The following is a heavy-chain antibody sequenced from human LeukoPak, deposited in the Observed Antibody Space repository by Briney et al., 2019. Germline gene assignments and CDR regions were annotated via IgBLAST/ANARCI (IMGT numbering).Heavy chain of an antibody. CDR3: ARVGRGSGYYFDY. D-gene: IGHD1-14*01. CDR2: ISSNSGFK. V-gene: IGHV3-21*01. J-gene: IGHJ4*02. CDR1: GFTFSRYT. Sequence: GGSLRLSCAASGFTFSRYTMNWVRQAPGKGLEWVSSISSNSGFKKYADSLKGRFTISRDNAKNSLYLQMNSLRAEDTAVYYCARVGRGSGYYFDYWGQGTLVTVSS.